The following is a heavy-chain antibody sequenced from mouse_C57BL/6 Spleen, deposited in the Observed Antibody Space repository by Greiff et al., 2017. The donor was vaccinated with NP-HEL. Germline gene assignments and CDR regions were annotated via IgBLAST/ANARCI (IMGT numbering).Heavy chain of an antibody. D-gene: IGHD2-3*01. CDR2: IYPGDGDT. V-gene: IGHV1-82*01. J-gene: IGHJ2*01. CDR3: ARGGWFLDY. CDR1: GYAFSSSW. Sequence: QVQLQQSGPELVKPGASVKISCKASGYAFSSSWMNWVKQRPGKGLEWIGRIYPGDGDTNYNGKFKGKATLTADKSSSTAYMQLSSLTSEDSAVYLCARGGWFLDYWGQGTPLTVSS.